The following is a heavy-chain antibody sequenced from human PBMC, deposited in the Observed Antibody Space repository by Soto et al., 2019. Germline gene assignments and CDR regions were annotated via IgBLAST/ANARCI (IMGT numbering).Heavy chain of an antibody. CDR2: IWYDGSRK. CDR3: AAGTEAGYYYGMDV. V-gene: IGHV3-33*01. CDR1: GFAFSSYG. Sequence: PGGSLRLSCAVSGFAFSSYGMQWVRQAPGKGLEWVAVIWYDGSRKYYADSVKGRFTISRDNSKNMVYLQMNGLRSEDTAIYFCAAGTEAGYYYGMDVWGQGTTVTVSS. J-gene: IGHJ6*02.